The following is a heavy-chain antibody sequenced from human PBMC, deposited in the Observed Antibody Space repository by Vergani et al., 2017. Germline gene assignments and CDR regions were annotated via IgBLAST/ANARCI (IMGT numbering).Heavy chain of an antibody. J-gene: IGHJ5*02. CDR3: ATDNPLGSGSSPWFDP. V-gene: IGHV1-46*01. CDR2: INPSGGST. Sequence: QVQLVQSGAEVKKPGASVKVSCKASGYTFTSYYMHWVRQAPGQGLEWMGIINPSGGSTSYAQKFQGRVTMTRDTSTSTVYMELSSLRSEDTAVYYCATDNPLGSGSSPWFDPWGQGTLVTVSS. D-gene: IGHD3-10*01. CDR1: GYTFTSYY.